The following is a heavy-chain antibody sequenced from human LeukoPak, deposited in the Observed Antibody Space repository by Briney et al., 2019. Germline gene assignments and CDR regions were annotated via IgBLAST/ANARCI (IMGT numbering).Heavy chain of an antibody. Sequence: PGGSLRLSCAASGFTFDDYAMHWVRQAPGKGLEWVSSISSSSSYIYYADSVKGRFTISRDNAKNSLYLQMNSLRAEDTAVYYCARVSGGPTGYWGQGTLVTVSS. CDR2: ISSSSSYI. CDR3: ARVSGGPTGY. J-gene: IGHJ4*02. V-gene: IGHV3-21*01. D-gene: IGHD2-8*02. CDR1: GFTFDDYA.